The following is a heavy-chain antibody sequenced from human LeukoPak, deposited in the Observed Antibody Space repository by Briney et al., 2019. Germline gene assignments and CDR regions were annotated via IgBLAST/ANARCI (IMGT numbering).Heavy chain of an antibody. Sequence: ASVKVSCKASGYTFSNYHFHWVRQAPGQGLEWMGIINPSGGSTSYAQSFQGRVTMTSDTSTSTVYMELNSPRSEDTAVYYCASREGGGLRFFDWLFDAFDIWGQGTVVTVSS. D-gene: IGHD3-9*01. V-gene: IGHV1-46*01. CDR3: ASREGGGLRFFDWLFDAFDI. CDR1: GYTFSNYH. CDR2: INPSGGST. J-gene: IGHJ3*02.